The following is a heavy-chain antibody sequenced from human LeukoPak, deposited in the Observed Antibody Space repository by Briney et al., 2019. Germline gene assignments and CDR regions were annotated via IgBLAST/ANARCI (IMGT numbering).Heavy chain of an antibody. Sequence: GGSLRLSCAASGFTFSSYDMSWVRQAPGKGLEWVSGISGSGSSTYYADSVKGRFTISRDNSKSTLYLQMNSLRAEDTAVYYCAKVRFGVTARYYFDYWGQGTLVTVSS. V-gene: IGHV3-23*01. D-gene: IGHD3-10*01. J-gene: IGHJ4*02. CDR1: GFTFSSYD. CDR2: ISGSGSST. CDR3: AKVRFGVTARYYFDY.